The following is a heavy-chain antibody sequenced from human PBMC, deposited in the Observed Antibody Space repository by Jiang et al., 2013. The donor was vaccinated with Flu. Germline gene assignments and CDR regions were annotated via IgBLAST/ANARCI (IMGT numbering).Heavy chain of an antibody. V-gene: IGHV4-34*01. CDR3: ARTPWYVWGSYN. J-gene: IGHJ4*02. D-gene: IGHD3-16*01. CDR1: GGSFSGYY. CDR2: INHSGST. Sequence: LLKPSETLSLTCAVYGGSFSGYYWSWIRQPPGKGLEWIGEINHSGSTNYNPSLKSRVTISVDTSKNQFSLKLSSVTAADTAVYYCARTPWYVWGSYNWGQGTLVTVSS.